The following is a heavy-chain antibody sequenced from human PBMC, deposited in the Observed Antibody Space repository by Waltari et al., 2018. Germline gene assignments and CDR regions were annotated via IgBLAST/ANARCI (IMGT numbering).Heavy chain of an antibody. CDR2: ISGSGGST. CDR1: GFTFSSYA. J-gene: IGHJ5*02. D-gene: IGHD3-10*01. CDR3: AKEFYGSGMQTWFDP. Sequence: EVQLVESGGGLVQPGGSLRLSCAASGFTFSSYAMSWVRQAPGKGLEWVSAISGSGGSTYYADAVKGRFTISSDNSKNSLYLQMNSVRAEDTAVYYCAKEFYGSGMQTWFDPWGQGTLVTVSS. V-gene: IGHV3-23*04.